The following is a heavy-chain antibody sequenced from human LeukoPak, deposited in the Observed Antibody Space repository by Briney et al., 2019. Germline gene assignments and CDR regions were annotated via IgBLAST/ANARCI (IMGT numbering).Heavy chain of an antibody. CDR2: IINTASIM. Sequence: PRGSLRLSCAASGFTFSDYYMSWIRQAPGKGLEWISYIINTASIMFYPDSVKGRCTISRDNAKNSLYLQMDSLRVEDTAVYYCARQGDSSSWAGNDYWGQGTLVTVSS. J-gene: IGHJ4*02. D-gene: IGHD6-13*01. CDR1: GFTFSDYY. V-gene: IGHV3-11*04. CDR3: ARQGDSSSWAGNDY.